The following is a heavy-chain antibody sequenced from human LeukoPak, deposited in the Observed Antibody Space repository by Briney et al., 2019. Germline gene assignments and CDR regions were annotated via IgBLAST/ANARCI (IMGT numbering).Heavy chain of an antibody. V-gene: IGHV3-30*02. CDR1: GFTFSSYG. J-gene: IGHJ4*02. D-gene: IGHD2-2*02. Sequence: GGSLRLSCAASGFTFSSYGMHWVRQAPGKGLEWVAFIRYDGSNKYYADSVKGRFTISRDNSKNTLYLQMNSLRAEDTAVYYCAKVGDIVVVPAAIPGFDYWGQGTLVTVSS. CDR3: AKVGDIVVVPAAIPGFDY. CDR2: IRYDGSNK.